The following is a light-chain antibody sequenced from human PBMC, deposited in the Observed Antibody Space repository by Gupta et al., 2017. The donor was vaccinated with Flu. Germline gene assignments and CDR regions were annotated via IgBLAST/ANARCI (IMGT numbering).Light chain of an antibody. CDR1: QNIRNY. CDR3: QQSYSTLRRT. V-gene: IGKV1-39*01. J-gene: IGKJ2*01. CDR2: TAS. Sequence: DIQMTQSPFSLSASVGDRVTITCRASQNIRNYLNWYQQKPGKGPNLLIYTASTLQSGVPSRFSGSGSGTDFTLTINSLQPEDFATYYCQQSYSTLRRTFGQGTKLEI.